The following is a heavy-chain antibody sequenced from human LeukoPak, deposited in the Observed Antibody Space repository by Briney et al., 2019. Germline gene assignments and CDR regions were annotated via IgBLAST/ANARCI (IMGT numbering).Heavy chain of an antibody. D-gene: IGHD2-2*01. CDR3: AKDRQGDIVVVPAAINFDY. CDR1: GFTFDDYA. CDR2: ISWNSGSI. J-gene: IGHJ4*02. Sequence: GRSLRLSCAASGFTFDDYAMHWVRQAPGKGLEWVSGISWNSGSIGYADSVKGRFTISRDNAKNSLYLQMNSLRAEDTALYYCAKDRQGDIVVVPAAINFDYWGQGTLVTVSS. V-gene: IGHV3-9*01.